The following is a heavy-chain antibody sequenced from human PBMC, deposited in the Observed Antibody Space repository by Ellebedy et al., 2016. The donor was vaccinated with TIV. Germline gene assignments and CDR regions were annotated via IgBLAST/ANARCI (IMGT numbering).Heavy chain of an antibody. J-gene: IGHJ5*02. V-gene: IGHV3-7*03. CDR2: IKQDGSEK. CDR3: ARLQMTTTFNWFDP. D-gene: IGHD4-17*01. CDR1: GFTFSSYW. Sequence: GGSLRLSXAASGFTFSSYWMSWVRQAPGKGLEWVANIKQDGSEKYYVDSVKGRFTIFRDNAKNSLYLQMNSLRAEDTAVYYCARLQMTTTFNWFDPWGQGTLVTVSS.